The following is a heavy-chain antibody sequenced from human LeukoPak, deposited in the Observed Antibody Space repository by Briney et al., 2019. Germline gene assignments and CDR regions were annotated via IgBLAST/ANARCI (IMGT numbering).Heavy chain of an antibody. V-gene: IGHV5-51*01. CDR1: GYSFTTYW. J-gene: IGHJ5*02. CDR3: ARHGVRDDYVWGSYRHNWFDP. CDR2: IYPGDSDT. Sequence: GESLKISCKGSGYSFTTYWIGWVRQMPGKRLEWMGIIYPGDSDTRYSPSFQGQVTISADKSISTAYLQWSSLKPSDTAMYYCARHGVRDDYVWGSYRHNWFDPWGQGTLVTVSS. D-gene: IGHD3-16*02.